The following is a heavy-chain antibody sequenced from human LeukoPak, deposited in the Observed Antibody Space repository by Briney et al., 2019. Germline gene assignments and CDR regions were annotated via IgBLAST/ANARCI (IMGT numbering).Heavy chain of an antibody. D-gene: IGHD6-13*01. CDR3: ARAFSSWTTYYYYYCMDV. J-gene: IGHJ6*03. CDR1: GGSISSSSYY. V-gene: IGHV4-39*07. Sequence: PSETLSLTCTVSGGSISSSSYYWGWIRQPPGKGLEWIGSIYYSGSTYYNPSLKSRVTISVDTSKNQFSLKLSSVTAADTAVYYCARAFSSWTTYYYYYCMDVWGKGTTVTVSS. CDR2: IYYSGST.